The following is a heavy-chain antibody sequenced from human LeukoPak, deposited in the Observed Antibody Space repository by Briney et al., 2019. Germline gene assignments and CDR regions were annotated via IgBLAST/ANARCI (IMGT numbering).Heavy chain of an antibody. CDR2: IWYDGSNK. J-gene: IGHJ5*02. V-gene: IGHV3-33*08. D-gene: IGHD5-24*01. CDR3: ARSGMATICSWFDP. CDR1: GFTFSSYS. Sequence: GRSLRLSCAASGFTFSSYSMNWVRQAPGKGLEWVAVIWYDGSNKYYADSVKGRFTISRDNSKNTLYLQMNSLRAEDTAVYYCARSGMATICSWFDPWGQGTLVTVSS.